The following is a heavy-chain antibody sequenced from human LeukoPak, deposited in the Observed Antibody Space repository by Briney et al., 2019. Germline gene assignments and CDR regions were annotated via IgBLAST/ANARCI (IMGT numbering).Heavy chain of an antibody. Sequence: GGSLRLSCAASGFTFSSYWMSWVRQAPGKGLEWVVNIKQDGSEKYYVDSVKGRFTISRDNAKNSLYLQMNSLRAEDTAVYYCATELVVVAATLDVWGQGTTVTVSS. J-gene: IGHJ6*02. V-gene: IGHV3-7*04. D-gene: IGHD2-15*01. CDR2: IKQDGSEK. CDR3: ATELVVVAATLDV. CDR1: GFTFSSYW.